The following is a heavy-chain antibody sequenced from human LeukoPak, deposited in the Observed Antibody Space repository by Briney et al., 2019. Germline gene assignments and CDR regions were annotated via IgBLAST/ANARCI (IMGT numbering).Heavy chain of an antibody. V-gene: IGHV3-15*01. J-gene: IGHJ4*02. CDR2: IKGKPDGATI. CDR3: TTPTDLAY. CDR1: GFNFTNAW. Sequence: GGSLRLSCAAAGFNFTNAWMSWVRQAPGKGLEWVGRIKGKPDGATIAYAAPVKGRFTISRDDSRSSLYLQTNSLKTEDTVVYYCTTPTDLAYWGQGALVTVSS.